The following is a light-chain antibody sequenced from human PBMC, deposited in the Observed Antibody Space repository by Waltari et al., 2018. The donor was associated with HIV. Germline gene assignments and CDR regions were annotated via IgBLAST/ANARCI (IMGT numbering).Light chain of an antibody. V-gene: IGLV2-11*01. J-gene: IGLJ2*01. Sequence: QSALTQPRSVSGSPGQSVTISCTGTSSDVGGYNYVSWYQQHPTNAPKTMIYDVSKRPSGVPDRFSGSKSGNTASLTISGLQAEDEADYYCCSYAGSYTYVVFGGGTKLTVL. CDR1: SSDVGGYNY. CDR2: DVS. CDR3: CSYAGSYTYVV.